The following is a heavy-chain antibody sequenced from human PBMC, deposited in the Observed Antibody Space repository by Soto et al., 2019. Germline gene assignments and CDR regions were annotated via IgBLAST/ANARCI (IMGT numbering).Heavy chain of an antibody. CDR3: ARPYYDILTGYYPGYAFDI. J-gene: IGHJ3*02. Sequence: QVQLVQSGAEVKKPGASVKVSCKASGYTFTSYAMHWVRQAPGQRLEWMGWINAGNGNTKYSQKFQGRVTITRDTSASTAYMELSSLRSEDTAVYYCARPYYDILTGYYPGYAFDIWGQGTMVTVSS. CDR2: INAGNGNT. V-gene: IGHV1-3*01. D-gene: IGHD3-9*01. CDR1: GYTFTSYA.